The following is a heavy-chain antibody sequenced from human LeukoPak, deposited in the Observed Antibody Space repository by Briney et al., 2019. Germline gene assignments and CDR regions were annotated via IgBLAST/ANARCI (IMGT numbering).Heavy chain of an antibody. Sequence: GGSLRLSCAASGFTFDDYAMHWVRQAPGKGLEWVSGISWNSGSIGYADSVKGRFTISRDNAKNSLYLQMNSLRAEDTAVYYCAKDEQRYGDYVAFDYWGQGTLVTVSS. V-gene: IGHV3-9*01. CDR2: ISWNSGSI. CDR1: GFTFDDYA. CDR3: AKDEQRYGDYVAFDY. D-gene: IGHD4-17*01. J-gene: IGHJ4*02.